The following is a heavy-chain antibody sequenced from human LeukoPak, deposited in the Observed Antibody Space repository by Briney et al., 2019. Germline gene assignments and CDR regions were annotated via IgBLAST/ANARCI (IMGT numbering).Heavy chain of an antibody. CDR2: IYNSGNI. CDR3: ARTPYYYDAGGYYYFDY. D-gene: IGHD3-22*01. CDR1: GGSISSHY. Sequence: PSETLSLTCTVSGGSISSHYWSWIRQPAGKGLEWIGRIYNSGNIDYKPSLKGRVTMSVDTSKNQFSLKLSSVTAADTAVYFCARTPYYYDAGGYYYFDYWGQGTLATVSS. J-gene: IGHJ4*02. V-gene: IGHV4-4*07.